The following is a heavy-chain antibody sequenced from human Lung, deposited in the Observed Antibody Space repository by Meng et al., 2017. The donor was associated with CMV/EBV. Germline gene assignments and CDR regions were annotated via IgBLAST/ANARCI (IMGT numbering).Heavy chain of an antibody. D-gene: IGHD2-21*01. V-gene: IGHV3-7*01. J-gene: IGHJ6*02. CDR3: ARDNSIIADDGTDV. CDR1: GFTFSSYW. Sequence: GGSLRLXCAASGFTFSSYWMGWVRQAPGKGLEWVANIKQDGSEKYYVDSVKGRFTISRDNAKNSLYLQMNSLRAEDTAVYYCARDNSIIADDGTDVWGQGTXVTVSS. CDR2: IKQDGSEK.